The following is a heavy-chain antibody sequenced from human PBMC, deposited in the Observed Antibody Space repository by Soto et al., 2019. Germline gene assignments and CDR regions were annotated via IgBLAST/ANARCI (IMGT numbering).Heavy chain of an antibody. Sequence: GESLKISCQGSGYSFNKYWIGSVRQMPEKGLEWVGIIYPDESLIKYSPSFQGQVTISADSSISTAYLQWSSLKASDTAMYYCARRRITMTSFGNYGMDVWGQGTTVTVPQ. J-gene: IGHJ6*01. V-gene: IGHV5-51*01. CDR2: IYPDESLI. CDR1: GYSFNKYW. CDR3: ARRRITMTSFGNYGMDV. D-gene: IGHD3-22*01.